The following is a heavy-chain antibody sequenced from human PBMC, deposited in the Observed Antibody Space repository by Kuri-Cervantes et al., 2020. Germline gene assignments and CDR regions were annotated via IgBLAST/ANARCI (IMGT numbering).Heavy chain of an antibody. J-gene: IGHJ4*02. CDR1: GGSISSSSYY. D-gene: IGHD4-17*01. CDR2: IYYSGST. CDR3: AREMTTATTTLDY. V-gene: IGHV4-39*02. Sequence: SETLSLTCTVSGGSISSSSYYWVWIRQPPGKGLEWIGSIYYSGSTYYNPSLKSRVTISVDTSKNQFSLKLSSVTAADTAVYYCAREMTTATTTLDYWGQGTLVTVSS.